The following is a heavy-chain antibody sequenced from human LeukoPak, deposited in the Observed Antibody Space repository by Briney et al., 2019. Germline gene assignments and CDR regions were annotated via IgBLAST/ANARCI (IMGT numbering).Heavy chain of an antibody. D-gene: IGHD3-9*01. V-gene: IGHV4-34*01. Sequence: PSETLFLTCAVYGGSFSGYYWSWIRQPPGKGLEWIGEINHSGSTNYNPSLKSRVTISVDTSKNQFSLKLSSVTAADTAVYYCARGRRYFDWLFPFDYWGQGTLVTVSS. CDR3: ARGRRYFDWLFPFDY. CDR2: INHSGST. J-gene: IGHJ4*02. CDR1: GGSFSGYY.